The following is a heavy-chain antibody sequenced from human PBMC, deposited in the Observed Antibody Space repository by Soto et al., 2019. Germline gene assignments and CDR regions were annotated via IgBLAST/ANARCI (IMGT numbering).Heavy chain of an antibody. D-gene: IGHD2-2*01. CDR1: GFTFSTYG. J-gene: IGHJ4*02. CDR3: ARVKYCSSNSCYGGGFDY. CDR2: TWNDGSNE. Sequence: GGSLRLSCAASGFTFSTYGMHWVRQAPGKGLEWVAVTWNDGSNENYAESVKGRFTLSRDNSKKTLYLQMNSLRAEDTAVYYCARVKYCSSNSCYGGGFDYWGQGTLVTVSS. V-gene: IGHV3-33*01.